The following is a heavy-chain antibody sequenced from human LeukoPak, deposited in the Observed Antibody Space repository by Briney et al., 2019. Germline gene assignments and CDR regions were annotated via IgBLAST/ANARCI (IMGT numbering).Heavy chain of an antibody. CDR1: GFTFSSYG. CDR3: ARLRHTSGWYKAFDF. D-gene: IGHD6-19*01. V-gene: IGHV3-30*02. J-gene: IGHJ3*01. CDR2: IRYDGSNK. Sequence: GGSLRLSCAASGFTFSSYGMHWVRQAPGKGLEWVAFIRYDGSNKYYADSVEGRFTISRDNSKNTLYLQMTGLKVEDTALYYCARLRHTSGWYKAFDFWGQGTMVTVSP.